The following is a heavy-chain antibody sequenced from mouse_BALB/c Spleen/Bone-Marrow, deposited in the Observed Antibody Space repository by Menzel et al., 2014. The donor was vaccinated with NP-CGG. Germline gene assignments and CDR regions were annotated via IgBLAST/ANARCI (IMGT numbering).Heavy chain of an antibody. CDR2: INPSIGYA. V-gene: IGHV1-7*01. Sequence: XLQQSGAELAKPGASVKMSCKASGHTFXTXWXHWVXQRPXXGXXWXXXINPSIGYADYVQKFKDKATLTADNSSSIVYMQLSSLTSEDSAIYYCAMITFTMDYWGQGTSVTVSS. CDR1: GHTFXTXW. D-gene: IGHD2-4*01. J-gene: IGHJ4*01. CDR3: AMITFTMDY.